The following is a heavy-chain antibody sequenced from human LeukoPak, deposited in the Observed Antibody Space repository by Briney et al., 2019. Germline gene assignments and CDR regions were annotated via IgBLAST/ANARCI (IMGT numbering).Heavy chain of an antibody. CDR2: ISAYDGNT. V-gene: IGHV1-18*01. J-gene: IGHJ4*02. Sequence: ASVKVSCKASGGTFSSYTISWVRQAPGQGLEWLGWISAYDGNTKYAQKLQGRVSMTRDTSTNTAYMELRSLRSDDTAVYYCGRDLSTGCPGSYWGQGTLITVSS. D-gene: IGHD2-8*02. CDR1: GGTFSSYT. CDR3: GRDLSTGCPGSY.